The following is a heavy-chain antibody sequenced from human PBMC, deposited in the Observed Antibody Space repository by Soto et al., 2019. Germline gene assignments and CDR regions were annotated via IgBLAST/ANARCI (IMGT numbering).Heavy chain of an antibody. Sequence: QVRLVESGGGVVQPGRSLRLPCAASGFTFSNYGMHWVRQAPGKGLEWVVVISYDGTNEYYADSVKGRFTISRDNSKNTLYLQMNSLRTEDTAVYYCARAYSGSWYYFDYWGQGTLATVSS. CDR2: ISYDGTNE. CDR1: GFTFSNYG. D-gene: IGHD6-13*01. CDR3: ARAYSGSWYYFDY. V-gene: IGHV3-30*03. J-gene: IGHJ4*02.